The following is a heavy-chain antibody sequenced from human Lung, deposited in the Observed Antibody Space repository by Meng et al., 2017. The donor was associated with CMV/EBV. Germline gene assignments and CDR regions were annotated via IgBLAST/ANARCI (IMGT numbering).Heavy chain of an antibody. J-gene: IGHJ6*02. V-gene: IGHV3-21*01. CDR3: ARDDCRGGYCSSTSYYYGMDV. CDR2: ITSSSSYN. D-gene: IGHD2-2*01. CDR1: GFTFSTYS. Sequence: GESLKISCAASGFTFSTYSMNWVRQAPGKGLEWVSSITSSSSYNYYADSVTGRFTISRDNTKNSLYLQMNSLRAEDTAVYFCARDDCRGGYCSSTSYYYGMDVWRQGXTVTVSS.